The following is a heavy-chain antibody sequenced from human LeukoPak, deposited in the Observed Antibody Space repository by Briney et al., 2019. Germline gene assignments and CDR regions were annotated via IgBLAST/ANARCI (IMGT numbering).Heavy chain of an antibody. CDR3: TRDSGSGSYYTIPWFDR. Sequence: GGSLRLSCAASGFTFSSYSMNWVRQAPGKGLEWVSSISSSSSYIYYADSVKGRFTISRDNAKNSLYLQMNSLRAEDTAVYYCTRDSGSGSYYTIPWFDRWGEGTLVTVSS. D-gene: IGHD3-10*01. CDR2: ISSSSSYI. CDR1: GFTFSSYS. V-gene: IGHV3-21*01. J-gene: IGHJ5*02.